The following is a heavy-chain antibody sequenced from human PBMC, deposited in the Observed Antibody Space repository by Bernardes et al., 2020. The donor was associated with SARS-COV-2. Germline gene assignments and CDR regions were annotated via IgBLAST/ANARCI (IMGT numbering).Heavy chain of an antibody. J-gene: IGHJ4*02. D-gene: IGHD6-6*01. CDR3: ASRSIVAARKEIDY. CDR1: GGSFSGYY. CDR2: INHSGST. V-gene: IGHV4-34*01. Sequence: TLSLTGAVYGGSFSGYYWSWIRQPPGKGLECIGEINHSGSTNYNPSLKSRVTISVDTSKNQFSLKLSSVTAADTAVYYCASRSIVAARKEIDYWGQGTLVNVSS.